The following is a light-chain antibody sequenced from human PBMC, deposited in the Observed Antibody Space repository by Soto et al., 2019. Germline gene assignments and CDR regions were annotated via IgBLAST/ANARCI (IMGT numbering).Light chain of an antibody. CDR2: GAS. J-gene: IGKJ4*01. V-gene: IGKV3-15*01. Sequence: ERVMTQSPATLAVSPGGRAILSCRASQSISSNLAWYQQKPGQAPRLLIYGASTRATGIPARFGGSGSGTEFTLTITSLQSEDFAVYYCQQYNFLPLTFGGGTKVDI. CDR1: QSISSN. CDR3: QQYNFLPLT.